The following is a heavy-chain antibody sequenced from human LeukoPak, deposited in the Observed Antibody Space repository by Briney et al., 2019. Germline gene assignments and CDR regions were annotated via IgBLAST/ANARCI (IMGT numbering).Heavy chain of an antibody. V-gene: IGHV3-7*04. CDR1: GFTFSRYW. J-gene: IGHJ3*02. D-gene: IGHD3-3*01. CDR3: ARVGFYAFDI. CDR2: IKQDESEK. Sequence: GGSLRLSCAVSGFTFSRYWMSWVRQAPGKGLEWVANIKQDESEKYYVDSVKGRFSISRDNAKNSLYLQMNSLRAEDTAEYYCARVGFYAFDIWGQGTKVTVSS.